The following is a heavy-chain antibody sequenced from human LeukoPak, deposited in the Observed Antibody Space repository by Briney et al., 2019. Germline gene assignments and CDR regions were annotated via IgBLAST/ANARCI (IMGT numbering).Heavy chain of an antibody. CDR3: ARTVVGITMVRGVIGGFDY. V-gene: IGHV3-30*04. J-gene: IGHJ4*02. Sequence: GGSLRLSCAASGFTFSSYAMHWVRQAPGKGLEGVAVISYDGSNKYYADSVKGRFTISRDNSKNTLYLQMNSLRAEDTAVYYCARTVVGITMVRGVIGGFDYWGQGTLVTVSS. D-gene: IGHD3-10*01. CDR1: GFTFSSYA. CDR2: ISYDGSNK.